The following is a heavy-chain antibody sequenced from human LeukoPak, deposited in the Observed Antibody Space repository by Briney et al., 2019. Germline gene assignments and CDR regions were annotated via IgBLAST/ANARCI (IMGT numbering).Heavy chain of an antibody. Sequence: GRSLRLSCAASGFTFDDYAMHWVRQAPGKGLEWVSGISWKSGSIGYADSVKGRFTISRDNAKNSLYLQMNSLRAEDTALYYCARNFDYWGQGTLVTVSS. CDR2: ISWKSGSI. CDR1: GFTFDDYA. J-gene: IGHJ4*02. V-gene: IGHV3-9*01. CDR3: ARNFDY.